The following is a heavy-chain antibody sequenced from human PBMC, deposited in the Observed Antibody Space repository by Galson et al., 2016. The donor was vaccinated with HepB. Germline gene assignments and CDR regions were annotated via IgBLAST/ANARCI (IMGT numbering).Heavy chain of an antibody. Sequence: SLRLSCAASGLTVSSDLMTWVRRPPGKGLELVSLFYNGGNIYYADSVKGRFTISRDNSKNTLYLHMSSLRVEDTAVYYFAGTSGSYYGQFDYWGQGTLLTVSS. V-gene: IGHV3-53*01. CDR1: GLTVSSDL. D-gene: IGHD3-22*01. CDR2: FYNGGNI. CDR3: AGTSGSYYGQFDY. J-gene: IGHJ4*02.